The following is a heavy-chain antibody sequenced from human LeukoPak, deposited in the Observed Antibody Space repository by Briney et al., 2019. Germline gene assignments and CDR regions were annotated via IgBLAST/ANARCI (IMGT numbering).Heavy chain of an antibody. Sequence: GSLRLSCVGSGFVFSNYGIHWIRQAPGKGLEWVSYISSSGSTISYADSVKGRFTISRDNAKNSLYLQMNSLRAEDTAVYYCARDCPLTVAPLCIFDYWGQGTLVTVSS. CDR1: GFVFSNYG. D-gene: IGHD2-2*01. J-gene: IGHJ4*02. CDR2: ISSSGSTI. V-gene: IGHV3-48*04. CDR3: ARDCPLTVAPLCIFDY.